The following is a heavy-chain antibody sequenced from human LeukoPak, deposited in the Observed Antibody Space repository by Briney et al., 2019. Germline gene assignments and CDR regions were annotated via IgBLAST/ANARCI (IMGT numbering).Heavy chain of an antibody. J-gene: IGHJ4*02. CDR3: ARGRLTIFGVALPDY. CDR1: GGSISSSSYY. D-gene: IGHD3-3*01. CDR2: IYYSGST. V-gene: IGHV4-39*01. Sequence: PSETLSLTCTVSGGSISSSSYYWGWIRQPPGKGLEWIGSIYYSGSTYYDPSLKSRVTISVDTSKNQFSLKLSSVTAADTAVYYCARGRLTIFGVALPDYWGQGTLVTVSS.